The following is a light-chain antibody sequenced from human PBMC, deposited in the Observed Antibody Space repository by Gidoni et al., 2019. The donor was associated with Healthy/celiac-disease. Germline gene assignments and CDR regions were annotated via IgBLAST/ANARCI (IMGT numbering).Light chain of an antibody. Sequence: QSALTQPASVSGSPGQSITISCTGTSSDVVDYTYVSWYQQHPGKAPKLMIFDVTNRPSGVSNRFSGSKSGNTASLTISGLQAEDEADYYCSSYTSSSTRLYVFGTGTKVAVL. V-gene: IGLV2-14*01. CDR2: DVT. CDR3: SSYTSSSTRLYV. J-gene: IGLJ1*01. CDR1: SSDVVDYTY.